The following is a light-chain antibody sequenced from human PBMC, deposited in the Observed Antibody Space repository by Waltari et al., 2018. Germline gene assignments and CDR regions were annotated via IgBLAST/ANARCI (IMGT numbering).Light chain of an antibody. CDR2: NTY. CDR1: QSVARA. CDR3: QNYVRLPAT. V-gene: IGKV3-20*01. J-gene: IGKJ1*01. Sequence: EIVLTQSPGTLSLSPGARAPLSCRASQSVARALAWYQQKPGQPPRLLIYNTYTRATGGPDRFSGGGSGTDFSLTISRLEPEDFAVYYCQNYVRLPATFGQGTKVEIK.